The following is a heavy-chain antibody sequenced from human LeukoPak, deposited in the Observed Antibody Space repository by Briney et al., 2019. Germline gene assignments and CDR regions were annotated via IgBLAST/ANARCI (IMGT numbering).Heavy chain of an antibody. CDR1: GLPVTNAW. CDR3: TTGIRGD. CDR2: IASKTDGGAT. Sequence: MPGGSLRLSCSASGLPVTNAWMNWVRQAPGEGLDWVGRIASKTDGGATDYAAPVKGRFTISRDDSKNTLNLQMNSLKTEDTAVYYCTTGIRGDWGQGTLVTVSS. D-gene: IGHD3-10*01. J-gene: IGHJ4*02. V-gene: IGHV3-15*07.